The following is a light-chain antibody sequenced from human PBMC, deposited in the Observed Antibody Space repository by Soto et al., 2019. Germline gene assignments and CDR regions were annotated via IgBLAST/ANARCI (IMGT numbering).Light chain of an antibody. V-gene: IGKV3-20*01. CDR3: QQYGNLPYT. J-gene: IGKJ2*01. Sequence: IVLTQSPGTLSLSPGDSATLSCRASQSVSSNYLAWYQQKLGLAPRLLIYGASWRATGIPDRFSGSGSGTDFTLSISRLEPDGFAVYYCQQYGNLPYTFGQGTK. CDR2: GAS. CDR1: QSVSSNY.